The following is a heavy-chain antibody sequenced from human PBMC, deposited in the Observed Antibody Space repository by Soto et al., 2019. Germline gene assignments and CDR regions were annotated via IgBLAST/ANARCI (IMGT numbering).Heavy chain of an antibody. Sequence: QVQLVQSGAEVKKPGASVKVSCKASGYTFTSYYIHCVRQATGQGLEWMGIINPSSGSTKYAQKYQRRITTTRDTSTTTVYMELSRLTSEDTAVYYCARAQGMAADCRDQFDSWGQGALVTVSS. CDR2: INPSSGST. J-gene: IGHJ4*02. CDR1: GYTFTSYY. V-gene: IGHV1-46*03. CDR3: ARAQGMAADCRDQFDS. D-gene: IGHD6-13*01.